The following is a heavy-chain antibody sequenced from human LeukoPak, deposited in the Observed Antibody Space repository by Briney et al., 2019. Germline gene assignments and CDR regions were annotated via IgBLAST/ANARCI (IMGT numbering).Heavy chain of an antibody. CDR1: GFTFSSYA. J-gene: IGHJ4*02. Sequence: PGGSLRLSCAASGFTFSSYAMSWVRQAPGKGLEWVSSISSSSSYIYYADSVKGRFTISRDNAKNSLYLQMNSLRAEDTAVYYCARDFEATSGSYLDYWGQGTLVTVSS. CDR3: ARDFEATSGSYLDY. V-gene: IGHV3-21*01. CDR2: ISSSSSYI. D-gene: IGHD1-26*01.